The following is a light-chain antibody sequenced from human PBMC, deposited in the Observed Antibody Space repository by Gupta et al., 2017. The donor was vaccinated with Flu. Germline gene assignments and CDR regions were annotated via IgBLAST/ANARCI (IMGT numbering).Light chain of an antibody. CDR1: QSLVYSDGNTY. CDR2: KFS. V-gene: IGKV2-30*01. J-gene: IGKJ1*01. CDR3: MQGTHWMRT. Sequence: DAVMTQSPLPLLVTLGQPASISCRSSQSLVYSDGNTYLKWFQQRPGQSPRRLIYKFSNRDSGVPDRCSGSWSGTDCTLKISRVPAEDVVVYYCMQGTHWMRTFGQGTKMEIK.